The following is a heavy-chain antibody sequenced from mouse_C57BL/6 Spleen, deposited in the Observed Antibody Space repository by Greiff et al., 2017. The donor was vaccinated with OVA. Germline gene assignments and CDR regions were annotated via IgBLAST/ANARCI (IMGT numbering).Heavy chain of an antibody. CDR3: ARSDYYGSSGDYYAMDY. V-gene: IGHV1-55*01. CDR1: GYTFTSYW. Sequence: QVQLQQPGAVLVKPGASVKMSCKASGYTFTSYWITWVKQRPGQGLEWIGDIYPGSGSTNYNEKFKSKATLTVDTSSSTAYMQLSSLTSEDSAVYYCARSDYYGSSGDYYAMDYWGQGTSVTVSS. CDR2: IYPGSGST. D-gene: IGHD1-1*01. J-gene: IGHJ4*01.